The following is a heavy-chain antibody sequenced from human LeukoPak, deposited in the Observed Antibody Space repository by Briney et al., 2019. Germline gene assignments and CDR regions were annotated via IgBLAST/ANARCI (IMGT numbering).Heavy chain of an antibody. J-gene: IGHJ4*02. V-gene: IGHV4-34*01. CDR1: GGSFSGYY. CDR2: INHSGST. D-gene: IGHD4-17*01. CDR3: ARGGRPTGSFGY. Sequence: PSETLSLTCAVYGGSFSGYYWSWIRQPPGKGLEWIGEINHSGSTNYNPSLKSRVTISVDTSQNQFSLKLSSVTAADTAVYYCARGGRPTGSFGYWGQGTLVTVSS.